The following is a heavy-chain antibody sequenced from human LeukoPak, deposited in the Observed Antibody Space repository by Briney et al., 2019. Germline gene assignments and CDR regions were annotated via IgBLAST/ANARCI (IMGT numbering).Heavy chain of an antibody. J-gene: IGHJ5*02. Sequence: GGSLRLSCAASGFTFSNYEMNWVRQAPGKGLEWVSYISSSGGTIYYADSVKGRFTISRDNAKNSLYLQMNSLRAEDTAVYYCARGYCSGGTCYSWTFDPWGQGTLVTVSS. CDR1: GFTFSNYE. CDR2: ISSSGGTI. D-gene: IGHD2-15*01. V-gene: IGHV3-48*03. CDR3: ARGYCSGGTCYSWTFDP.